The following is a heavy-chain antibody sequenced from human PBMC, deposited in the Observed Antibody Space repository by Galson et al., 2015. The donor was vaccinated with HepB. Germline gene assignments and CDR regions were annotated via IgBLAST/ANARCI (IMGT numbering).Heavy chain of an antibody. J-gene: IGHJ2*01. CDR2: INWNGGGA. Sequence: SLRLSCAASGFTFDNYGMRWVRQPPGKGLEWVSGINWNGGGAGYADSVKGRFTISRDNFKKMVYLQMNSLRAEDTAVYYCARDRVLRSLGYWYFDLWGRGTLVTVSS. CDR3: ARDRVLRSLGYWYFDL. D-gene: IGHD4-17*01. CDR1: GFTFDNYG. V-gene: IGHV3-20*04.